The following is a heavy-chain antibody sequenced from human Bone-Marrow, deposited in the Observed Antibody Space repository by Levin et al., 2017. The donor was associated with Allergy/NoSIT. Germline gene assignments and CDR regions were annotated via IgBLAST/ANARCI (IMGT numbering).Heavy chain of an antibody. D-gene: IGHD6-13*01. V-gene: IGHV3-15*01. CDR1: GLTFKNAW. Sequence: GESLKISCEVSGLTFKNAWMSWVRQAPGKGLEWVGLIKTKTDGGTTAYADPVKGRFTISRDDFTNTLSLQMNSLKREDTAVYYCTTVSSWNFGDYHYYIDVWGKGTKVTVSS. CDR3: TTVSSWNFGDYHYYIDV. CDR2: IKTKTDGGTT. J-gene: IGHJ6*03.